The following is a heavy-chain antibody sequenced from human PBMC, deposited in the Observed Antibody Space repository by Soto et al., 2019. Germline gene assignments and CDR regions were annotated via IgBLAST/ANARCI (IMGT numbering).Heavy chain of an antibody. V-gene: IGHV5-51*01. Sequence: GESLKISCKGSGSSFTSYWIGWVRQMPGKGLEWMGIIYPGDSDPRYSPSFQGQVTISADKSFSTAYLQWSSLKASDTAMYYCARQARRGSNDYYYMDVWGKGTTVTVSS. CDR3: ARQARRGSNDYYYMDV. J-gene: IGHJ6*03. CDR1: GSSFTSYW. CDR2: IYPGDSDP. D-gene: IGHD1-1*01.